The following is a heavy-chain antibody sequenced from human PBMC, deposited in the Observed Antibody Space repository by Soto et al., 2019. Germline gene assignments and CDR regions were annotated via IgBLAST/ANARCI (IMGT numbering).Heavy chain of an antibody. CDR1: AGSISSYY. CDR2: IYYSGST. Sequence: SETLSLTCTVSAGSISSYYWSWIRQPPGKGLEWIGYIYYSGSTNYNPSLKSRVTITKDTSKNQVVLTMTNMDPVDTATYYCAHSHDYGDSAEYSQQWGQGPLVTVSS. J-gene: IGHJ1*01. D-gene: IGHD4-17*01. CDR3: AHSHDYGDSAEYSQQ. V-gene: IGHV4-59*01.